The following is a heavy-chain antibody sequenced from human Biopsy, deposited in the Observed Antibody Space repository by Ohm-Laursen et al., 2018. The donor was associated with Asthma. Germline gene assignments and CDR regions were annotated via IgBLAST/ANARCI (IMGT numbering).Heavy chain of an antibody. CDR3: ARGYSGSDQIVYYYSGLEV. J-gene: IGHJ6*02. V-gene: IGHV1-69*01. D-gene: IGHD5-12*01. Sequence: SSVKVSCKASGGTFSSYAISWVRQAPGQGLEWMGGLIPVLGTPDHAQMFEGRVTITADESTSTAYMELSSLSSEDTAVYYCARGYSGSDQIVYYYSGLEVWGQGTTVTVSS. CDR1: GGTFSSYA. CDR2: LIPVLGTP.